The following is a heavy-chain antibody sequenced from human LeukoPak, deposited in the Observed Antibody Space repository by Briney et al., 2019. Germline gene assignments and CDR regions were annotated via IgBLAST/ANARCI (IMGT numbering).Heavy chain of an antibody. V-gene: IGHV4-61*02. CDR3: ATATDYDFWSGSADGFDI. CDR2: IYNSGST. CDR1: GGSISSGSYY. Sequence: SETLSLTCTVSGGSISSGSYYWSWLRPPAGKGLEWIGRIYNSGSTNYNPSLKIRVTISVDTSNNQFSLKVSSVTAADTAVYYCATATDYDFWSGSADGFDIWGQGTMVTVSS. J-gene: IGHJ3*02. D-gene: IGHD3-3*01.